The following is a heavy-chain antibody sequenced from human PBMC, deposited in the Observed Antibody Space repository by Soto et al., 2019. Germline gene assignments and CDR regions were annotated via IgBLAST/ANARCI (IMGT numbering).Heavy chain of an antibody. J-gene: IGHJ3*02. D-gene: IGHD3-22*01. CDR3: ARSPITMIVVVPDAFDI. Sequence: ASVKVSCKASGYTFTSYGISWVRQAPGQGLEWMGWISAYNGNTNYAQKLQGRVTMTTDTSTSTAYMELRSLRSDDTAVYYCARSPITMIVVVPDAFDIWGQGTMVTVSS. CDR1: GYTFTSYG. V-gene: IGHV1-18*01. CDR2: ISAYNGNT.